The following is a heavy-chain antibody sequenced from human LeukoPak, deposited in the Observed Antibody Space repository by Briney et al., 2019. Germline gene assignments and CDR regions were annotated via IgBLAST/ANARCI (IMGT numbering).Heavy chain of an antibody. CDR3: AKVHYTYGGIDY. CDR1: GFTFSNYA. J-gene: IGHJ4*02. D-gene: IGHD5-18*01. Sequence: GGSLRLSCAATGFTFSNYAMSWVRQAPGKGLEWVSSSRGSGGNTYYADSVKGRFTISRDNSKNTLYLQMNSLRAEDTAVYYCAKVHYTYGGIDYWGQGTLVTVSS. CDR2: SRGSGGNT. V-gene: IGHV3-23*01.